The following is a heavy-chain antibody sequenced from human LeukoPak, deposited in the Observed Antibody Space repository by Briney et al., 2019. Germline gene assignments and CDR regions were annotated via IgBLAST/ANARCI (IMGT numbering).Heavy chain of an antibody. V-gene: IGHV4-34*01. CDR1: GGSFSGYY. J-gene: IGHJ4*02. D-gene: IGHD5-18*01. CDR2: INHSGST. Sequence: PSETLSLTCAVYGGSFSGYYWSWIRQPPGKGLEWIGEINHSGSTNYNPSLKSRVTISVDTSKNQFSLKLSSVTAADTAVYYCARGLLRGYVDYWGQGTLVTVSS. CDR3: ARGLLRGYVDY.